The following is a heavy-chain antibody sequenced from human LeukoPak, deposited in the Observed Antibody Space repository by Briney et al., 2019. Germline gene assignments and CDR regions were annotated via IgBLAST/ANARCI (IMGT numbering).Heavy chain of an antibody. CDR2: IKQDGSEK. CDR1: GFTFSSYW. V-gene: IGHV3-7*01. D-gene: IGHD3-10*01. CDR3: ARDVYYYGSGSYDY. J-gene: IGHJ4*02. Sequence: QSGGSLRLSCAASGFTFSSYWMSWVRQAPGKGLEWVANIKQDGSEKYYVDSVKGRFTISRDNSKNTLYLQMNSLRAEDTAVYYCARDVYYYGSGSYDYWGQGTLVTVSS.